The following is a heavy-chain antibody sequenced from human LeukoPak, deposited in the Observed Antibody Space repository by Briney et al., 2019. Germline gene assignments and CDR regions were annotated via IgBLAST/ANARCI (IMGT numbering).Heavy chain of an antibody. CDR1: GYTFTDYG. CDR3: ARASIVGATRGLDY. CDR2: ISGYNGDT. V-gene: IGHV1-18*01. D-gene: IGHD1-26*01. J-gene: IGHJ4*02. Sequence: ASVKVSCKTSGYTFTDYGITWVRQAPGQGLEWMGWISGYNGDTNYARKLQGRVTMTTDTSTSTAYMQLRSLRSDDTAVYYCARASIVGATRGLDYWGQGTLVTVSS.